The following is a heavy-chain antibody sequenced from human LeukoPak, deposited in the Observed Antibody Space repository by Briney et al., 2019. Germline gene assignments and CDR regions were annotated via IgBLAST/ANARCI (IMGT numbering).Heavy chain of an antibody. Sequence: SETLSLTCTVSGGSISNYYWSWIRQPPGKGLEWIGYIYYSGSTTYNPSLKSRVSISVDTSKNQFSLKLSSVTAADTAVYYCARTTRGDSGYGDWGQGTLVTVSS. V-gene: IGHV4-59*01. D-gene: IGHD5-12*01. CDR1: GGSISNYY. J-gene: IGHJ4*02. CDR2: IYYSGST. CDR3: ARTTRGDSGYGD.